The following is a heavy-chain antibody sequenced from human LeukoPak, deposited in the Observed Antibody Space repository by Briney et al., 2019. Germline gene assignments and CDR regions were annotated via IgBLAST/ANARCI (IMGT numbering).Heavy chain of an antibody. V-gene: IGHV4-30-4*01. CDR3: ARQYYDTRGSPFNWFDP. Sequence: SETLSLTCTVSGGAISSGDYYWSWIRQPPGKGLEWIGYIYYTGSTYYNPSLKSRVTISVDTSKNQFSLKLSSVTAADTAVYYCARQYYDTRGSPFNWFDPWGQGTLVTVAS. J-gene: IGHJ5*02. CDR2: IYYTGST. CDR1: GGAISSGDYY. D-gene: IGHD3-22*01.